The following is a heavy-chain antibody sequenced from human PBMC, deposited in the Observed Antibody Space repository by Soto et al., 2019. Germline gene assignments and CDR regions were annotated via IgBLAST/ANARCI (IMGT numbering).Heavy chain of an antibody. D-gene: IGHD6-19*01. CDR1: GFTVNKYY. Sequence: GGSLRLSCVVSGFTVNKYYMSWVRQAPGKGLEWVSLINNDGGTFYADSVKGRFTISRDISSNTLFLQMNSLRGEDTAVYYCARARQWLGRSDFWGQGTLVTVSS. CDR2: INNDGGT. CDR3: ARARQWLGRSDF. J-gene: IGHJ4*02. V-gene: IGHV3-66*01.